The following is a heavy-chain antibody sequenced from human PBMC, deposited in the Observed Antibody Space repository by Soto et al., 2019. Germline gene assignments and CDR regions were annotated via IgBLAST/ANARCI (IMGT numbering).Heavy chain of an antibody. J-gene: IGHJ3*02. Sequence: EVQLVESGGGLVQTGGSLRLSCADSGFIVSTNYMNWVRQAPGKGLEWVSVIYSGGSTYYADSVKGRFTISRDNSKNTLYLQMNSLRAEDTAVYYCARRVSPSALDIWGQGTMVTVS. CDR3: ARRVSPSALDI. CDR2: IYSGGST. V-gene: IGHV3-66*01. D-gene: IGHD3-10*01. CDR1: GFIVSTNY.